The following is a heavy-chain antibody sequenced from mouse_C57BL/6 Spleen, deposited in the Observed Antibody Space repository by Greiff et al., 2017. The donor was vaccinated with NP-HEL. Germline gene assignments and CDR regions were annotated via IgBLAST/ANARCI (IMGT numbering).Heavy chain of an antibody. CDR2: INPNNGGT. CDR3: ARPLYDGYYVAY. CDR1: GYTFTDYN. D-gene: IGHD2-3*01. J-gene: IGHJ2*01. V-gene: IGHV1-22*01. Sequence: VQLQQSGPELVKPGASVKMSCKASGYTFTDYNMHWVKQSHGKSLEWIGYINPNNGGTSYNQKFKGKATLTVNKSSSTAYMELRSLTSEDSAVYYCARPLYDGYYVAYWGQGTTLTVSS.